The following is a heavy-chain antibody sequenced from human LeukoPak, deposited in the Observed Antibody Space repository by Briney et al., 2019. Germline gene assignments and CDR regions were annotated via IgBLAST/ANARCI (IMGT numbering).Heavy chain of an antibody. CDR3: ARARTYSYGSRLGY. Sequence: ASVKVSCKAIGYTFTSYLMHWVRQAPGQGLEWMGMINHSGGSTSYAQKFQGRVTMTRDTSTSTVYMELSSLRSEDTAMYYCARARTYSYGSRLGYWGQGTMVTVSS. CDR1: GYTFTSYL. CDR2: INHSGGST. V-gene: IGHV1-46*01. J-gene: IGHJ3*01. D-gene: IGHD5-18*01.